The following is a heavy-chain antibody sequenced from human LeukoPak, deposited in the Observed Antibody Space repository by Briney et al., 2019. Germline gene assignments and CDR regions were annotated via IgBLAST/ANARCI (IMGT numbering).Heavy chain of an antibody. J-gene: IGHJ4*02. CDR2: IKQDGSEK. V-gene: IGHV3-7*01. CDR3: VRLRRNSDTSGFYYYYDY. D-gene: IGHD3-22*01. CDR1: GFTFSTYW. Sequence: GGSLRLSCADSGFTFSTYWMSWVRQAPGRGLEWVANIKQDGSEKDYVDSVKGRFTISRDDARDSLYLQMNSLRAEDTAVYYCVRLRRNSDTSGFYYYYDYWGQGTLVTVSS.